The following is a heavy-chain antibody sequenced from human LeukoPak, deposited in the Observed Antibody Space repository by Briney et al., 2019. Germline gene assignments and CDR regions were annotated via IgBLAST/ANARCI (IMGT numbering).Heavy chain of an antibody. D-gene: IGHD3-22*01. CDR1: GFTFSSYW. V-gene: IGHV3-74*01. J-gene: IGHJ4*02. CDR3: VRQYSYHSSGYYPWDY. CDR2: INSDGSST. Sequence: TGGSLRLSCAASGFTFSSYWMHWVRQAPGKGLVWVSRINSDGSSTTYADSVKGRFTISRDNAKNTLYLQMNSLRAEDTAMYYCVRQYSYHSSGYYPWDYWGQGTLVTVSS.